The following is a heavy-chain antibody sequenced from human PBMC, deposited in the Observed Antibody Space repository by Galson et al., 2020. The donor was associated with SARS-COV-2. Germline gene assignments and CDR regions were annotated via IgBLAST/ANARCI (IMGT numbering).Heavy chain of an antibody. CDR3: ARSAAIRTYYDFWSGSPFDY. J-gene: IGHJ4*02. D-gene: IGHD3-3*01. Sequence: KIGESLKISCAASGFTFSSYSMNWFRQAPGKGLEWVSSISSSSSYIYYADSVKGRFTISRDNAKNSLYLQMNSLRAEDTAVYYCARSAAIRTYYDFWSGSPFDYWGQGTLVTVSS. CDR2: ISSSSSYI. V-gene: IGHV3-21*01. CDR1: GFTFSSYS.